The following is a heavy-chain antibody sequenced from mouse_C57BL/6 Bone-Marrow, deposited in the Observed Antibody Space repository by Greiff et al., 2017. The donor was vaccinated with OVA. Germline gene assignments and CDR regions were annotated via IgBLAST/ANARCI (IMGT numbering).Heavy chain of an antibody. J-gene: IGHJ1*03. CDR2: IDPENGDT. V-gene: IGHV14-4*01. D-gene: IGHD2-1*01. Sequence: EVQLQQSGAELVRPGASVKLSCTASGFNIKDDYMHWVKQRPEQGLEWIGGIDPENGDTEYASKFQGKATITADTYTNTAYLQLSSLTSDDTAVSYCTTRNGWYFDVWGTGTTVTVSS. CDR3: TTRNGWYFDV. CDR1: GFNIKDDY.